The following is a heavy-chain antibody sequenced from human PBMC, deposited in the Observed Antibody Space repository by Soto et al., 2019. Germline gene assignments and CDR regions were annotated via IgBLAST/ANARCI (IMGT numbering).Heavy chain of an antibody. CDR2: INYSGST. CDR1: GGSISRSSYY. CDR3: ARRQYSSGWSTNWFDP. V-gene: IGHV4-39*01. D-gene: IGHD6-19*01. Sequence: QLQLQESGPGLVKPSETLSLTCTVSGGSISRSSYYWGWIHQPPGKGLGWIGSINYSGSTYYNSSLKSRITITVDTSKNRFSLRLTSVTAADTAVYYCARRQYSSGWSTNWFDPWGQGTLVTVSS. J-gene: IGHJ5*02.